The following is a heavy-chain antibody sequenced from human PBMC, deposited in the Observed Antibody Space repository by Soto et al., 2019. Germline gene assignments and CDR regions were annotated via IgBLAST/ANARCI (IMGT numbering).Heavy chain of an antibody. Sequence: ASVKVSCKVSGYTLTELSMHWVRQAPGKGLEWMGGFDPEDGETIYTQKFQGRVTMTEDTSTDTAYMELSSLRSEDTAVYYCATRSFRGVIIPDYWGQGTLVTVSS. V-gene: IGHV1-24*01. D-gene: IGHD3-10*01. CDR3: ATRSFRGVIIPDY. CDR1: GYTLTELS. CDR2: FDPEDGET. J-gene: IGHJ4*02.